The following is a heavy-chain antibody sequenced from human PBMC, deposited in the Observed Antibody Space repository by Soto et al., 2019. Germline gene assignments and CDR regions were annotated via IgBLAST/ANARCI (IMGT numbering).Heavy chain of an antibody. D-gene: IGHD6-19*01. J-gene: IGHJ6*02. V-gene: IGHV1-69*01. CDR3: AICSNHVKWLTCEHHYYGMDV. CDR1: GGAFSNYD. Sequence: VQMVQSGAEVKKPGSSVKVSCQASGGAFSNYDINWVRQAPGQGLEWLGGIIPVFGITEYAQKFQGRVTLTADESTTTAYMELSSLRSEDTAVDYCAICSNHVKWLTCEHHYYGMDVWGQGTTVTVSS. CDR2: IIPVFGIT.